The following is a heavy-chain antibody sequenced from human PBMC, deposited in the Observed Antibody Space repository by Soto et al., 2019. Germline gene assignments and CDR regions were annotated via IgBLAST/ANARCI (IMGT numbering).Heavy chain of an antibody. Sequence: GGSLRLSCAASGFTFSSYSMNWVRQAPGKGLEWVSSISSSSSYIYYADSVKGRFAISRDNAKNSLYLQMNSLRAEDTAVYYCARVSARTPMRRDSSSWLFDYWGQGTLVTVSS. CDR1: GFTFSSYS. CDR3: ARVSARTPMRRDSSSWLFDY. V-gene: IGHV3-21*01. J-gene: IGHJ4*02. D-gene: IGHD6-13*01. CDR2: ISSSSSYI.